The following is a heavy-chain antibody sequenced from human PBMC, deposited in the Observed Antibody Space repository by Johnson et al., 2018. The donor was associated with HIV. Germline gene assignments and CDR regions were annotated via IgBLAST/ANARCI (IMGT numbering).Heavy chain of an antibody. Sequence: VQLVESGGGLIQPGGSLRLSCAASGFTFDDNGMSWVRQAPGKGLEWVSGINWNGGSTGYADSVKGRFTVSRDNAKNSLYLQMNSLRAEDTAVYYCAKGMWGHDAFDIWGQGTMVTVSS. D-gene: IGHD1-26*01. CDR3: AKGMWGHDAFDI. J-gene: IGHJ3*02. V-gene: IGHV3-20*04. CDR2: INWNGGST. CDR1: GFTFDDNG.